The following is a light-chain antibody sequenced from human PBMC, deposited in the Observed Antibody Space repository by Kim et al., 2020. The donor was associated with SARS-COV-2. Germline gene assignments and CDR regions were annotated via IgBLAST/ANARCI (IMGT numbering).Light chain of an antibody. CDR2: DVT. V-gene: IGLV2-14*03. Sequence: QSINISCTGTSGDVGGYDYVSWYQQHPGKAPKLMIYDVTSRPSGVSSRFTGSKSGNTASLTISGLQAEDEADYYCSSYTSSSTPYVFGTGTKVTVL. J-gene: IGLJ1*01. CDR1: SGDVGGYDY. CDR3: SSYTSSSTPYV.